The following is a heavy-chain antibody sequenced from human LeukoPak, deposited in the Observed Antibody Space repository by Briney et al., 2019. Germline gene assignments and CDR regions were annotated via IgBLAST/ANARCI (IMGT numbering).Heavy chain of an antibody. Sequence: GGSLRLSCAASGFTFSSYWMHWVRQVPGKGLVWVSHINSDGSSLIYADSVKGRFTISRDNAKNTLYLQMNSLRAEDAAVYYCAELGITMIGGVWGKGTTVTISS. CDR2: INSDGSSL. V-gene: IGHV3-74*01. CDR1: GFTFSSYW. D-gene: IGHD3-10*02. J-gene: IGHJ6*04. CDR3: AELGITMIGGV.